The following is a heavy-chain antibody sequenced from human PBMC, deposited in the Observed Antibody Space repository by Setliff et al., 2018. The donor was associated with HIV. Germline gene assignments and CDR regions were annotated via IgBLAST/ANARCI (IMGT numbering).Heavy chain of an antibody. V-gene: IGHV4-61*05. CDR1: DGFISRSGNW. CDR3: ARRNSGWYDAFDI. Sequence: SETLSLTCTVSDGFISRSGNWWGWIRQPPGKGLEWIGYIYYDRSTKYNPSLTSRVTISVDTSKNQFSLKLSSATAADTAVYHCARRNSGWYDAFDIWGQGTRVTVAS. J-gene: IGHJ3*02. D-gene: IGHD6-19*01. CDR2: IYYDRST.